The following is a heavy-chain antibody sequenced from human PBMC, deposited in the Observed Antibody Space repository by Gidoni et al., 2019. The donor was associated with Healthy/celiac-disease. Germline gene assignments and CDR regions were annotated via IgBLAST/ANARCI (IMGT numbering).Heavy chain of an antibody. Sequence: EVQLLESGGGLVQPGGSLRLSCAASGFTFSSYAMFWVRQAAGKGLAWVSAIRGSGGSTYYADSVKGRFTISRDNSKNTLYLQMNSLRAEDTAVYYCAKDPTSDSSGYYYYHYGMDVWGQGTTVTVSS. CDR1: GFTFSSYA. J-gene: IGHJ6*02. V-gene: IGHV3-23*01. CDR2: IRGSGGST. CDR3: AKDPTSDSSGYYYYHYGMDV. D-gene: IGHD3-22*01.